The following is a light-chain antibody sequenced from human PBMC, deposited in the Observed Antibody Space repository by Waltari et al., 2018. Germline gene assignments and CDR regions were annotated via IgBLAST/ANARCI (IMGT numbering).Light chain of an antibody. CDR2: DAS. Sequence: EIVLTQSPATLSLSPGERATLSCRASQSVSSYLAWYQQKPGQAPRLLIYDASNRATGIPARFSGSGSGTDFTLTISSLEPEDFATYYCQQGNSSPYTFGQGTKLEIK. V-gene: IGKV3-11*01. CDR1: QSVSSY. CDR3: QQGNSSPYT. J-gene: IGKJ2*01.